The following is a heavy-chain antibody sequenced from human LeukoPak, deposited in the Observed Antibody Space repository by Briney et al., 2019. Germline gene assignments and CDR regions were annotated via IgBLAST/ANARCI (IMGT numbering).Heavy chain of an antibody. J-gene: IGHJ6*03. V-gene: IGHV3-15*01. Sequence: GGSLRLSCAASGFTFSNTWMSWVRQAPGKGLEWVGRIKSKTDGGTTDYAAPVKGRFTISRDDSKNTLYLQMNSLKTEDTAVYYCTTRRVTERVLRFLEWTSSAYYYYYMDVWGKGTTVTVSS. D-gene: IGHD3-3*01. CDR2: IKSKTDGGTT. CDR1: GFTFSNTW. CDR3: TTRRVTERVLRFLEWTSSAYYYYYMDV.